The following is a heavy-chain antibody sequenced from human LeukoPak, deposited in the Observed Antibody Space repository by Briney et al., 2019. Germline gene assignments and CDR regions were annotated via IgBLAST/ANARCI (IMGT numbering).Heavy chain of an antibody. Sequence: ASVKVSCKASGGTFSSYAISWVRQAPGQGLEWMGGIIPIFGTANYAQKFQGRVTITADESTSTAYMELSSLRSEDTAVYYCARGGRSGSYLDYWGQGTLVTVSS. J-gene: IGHJ4*02. CDR2: IIPIFGTA. CDR3: ARGGRSGSYLDY. D-gene: IGHD6-25*01. CDR1: GGTFSSYA. V-gene: IGHV1-69*13.